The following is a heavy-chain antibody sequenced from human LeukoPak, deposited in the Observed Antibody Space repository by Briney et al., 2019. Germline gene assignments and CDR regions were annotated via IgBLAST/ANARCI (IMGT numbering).Heavy chain of an antibody. Sequence: GGSLRLSCAASGFTFDDYAMHWVRQAPGKGLEWVSGISWNSGSIGYADSVKGRFTISRDNAKNSLYLQMNSLRAEDTALYYCATAGSSSWHRPFDYWGQGTLVTVSS. V-gene: IGHV3-9*01. D-gene: IGHD6-13*01. J-gene: IGHJ4*02. CDR2: ISWNSGSI. CDR1: GFTFDDYA. CDR3: ATAGSSSWHRPFDY.